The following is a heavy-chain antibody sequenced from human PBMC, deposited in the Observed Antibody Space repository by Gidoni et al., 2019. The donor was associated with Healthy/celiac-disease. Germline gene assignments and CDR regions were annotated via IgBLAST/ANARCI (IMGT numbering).Heavy chain of an antibody. Sequence: QVQLVQSGAEVKKHGASVKVSCKASGYTFASYDINWVRQATGQGLEGMGWMNPNSGNTGYAQKFQGRVTMTRNTSISTAYMELSSLRSEDTAVYYCARLLPYLGYYGMDVWGQGTTVTVSS. CDR3: ARLLPYLGYYGMDV. J-gene: IGHJ6*02. V-gene: IGHV1-8*01. CDR1: GYTFASYD. CDR2: MNPNSGNT. D-gene: IGHD7-27*01.